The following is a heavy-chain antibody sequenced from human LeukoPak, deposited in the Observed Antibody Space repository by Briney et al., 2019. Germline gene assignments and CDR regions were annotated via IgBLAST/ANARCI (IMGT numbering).Heavy chain of an antibody. V-gene: IGHV1-24*01. CDR3: ASIQSNKTGVWFDA. CDR1: GYTLTELS. J-gene: IGHJ5*02. Sequence: VASVKLSCKVSGYTLTELSMHWVRHAPGQGLEWMGGFDPEDGETIYAQKFQGRVTMTEDTSTDTAYMELSSLRSEDTAVYYCASIQSNKTGVWFDAWGQGTLVTVSS. CDR2: FDPEDGET. D-gene: IGHD3-10*01.